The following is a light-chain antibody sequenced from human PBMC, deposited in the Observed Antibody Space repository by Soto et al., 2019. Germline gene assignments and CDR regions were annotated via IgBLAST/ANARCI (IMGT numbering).Light chain of an antibody. V-gene: IGKV1-39*01. CDR2: AAS. CDR3: QQSYSTPQIT. J-gene: IGKJ3*01. Sequence: DIQMTQSPSSLSASVGDRVTITCRASQSISSHLNWYQQKPGKAPKLLIYAASSLQSGVPSRFSGSGSGTDFTLTISSLQPEDFATYYCQQSYSTPQITFGPGTKVDIK. CDR1: QSISSH.